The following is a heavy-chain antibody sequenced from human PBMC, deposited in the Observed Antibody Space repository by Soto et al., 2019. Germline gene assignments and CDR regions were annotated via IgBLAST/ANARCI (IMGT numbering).Heavy chain of an antibody. J-gene: IGHJ6*02. Sequence: SGPTLVNPTQTLTLTCTFSGFSLITSGVVVGWIRQPPGKALEWLALIYWNDDKRYSPSLKSRLTITKDTSKNQVVLTMTNMDPVDTATYYCAHEAAAGPRRNYGMDVWGQGTTVTVSS. CDR2: IYWNDDK. CDR3: AHEAAAGPRRNYGMDV. D-gene: IGHD6-13*01. V-gene: IGHV2-5*01. CDR1: GFSLITSGVV.